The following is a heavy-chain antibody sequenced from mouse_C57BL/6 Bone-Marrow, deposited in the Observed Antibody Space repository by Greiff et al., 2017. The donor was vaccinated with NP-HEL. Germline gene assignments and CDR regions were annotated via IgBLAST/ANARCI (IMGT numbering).Heavy chain of an antibody. CDR2: ISSGGSYT. CDR1: GFTFSSYG. J-gene: IGHJ4*01. CDR3: ARHGSSPSAMDY. Sequence: EVMLVESGGDLVKPGGSLKLSCAASGFTFSSYGMSWVRQTPDKGLEWVATISSGGSYTYYPDSVKGRFTISRDNAKNTLYLQMSSLKSEDTAMYYCARHGSSPSAMDYWGQGTSVTVSS. D-gene: IGHD1-1*01. V-gene: IGHV5-6*01.